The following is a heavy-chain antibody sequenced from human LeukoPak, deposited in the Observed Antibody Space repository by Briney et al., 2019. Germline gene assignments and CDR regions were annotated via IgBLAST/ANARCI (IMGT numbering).Heavy chain of an antibody. Sequence: GGSLRLSCAASGFTFSTYGMHWVRQAPGKGLEWVGRMKSKPAGGTIDYAAPVKGRFTISRDDSKNTLYLQMNSLKTEDTAVYYCTTTYHYDSSGYSLYYWGQGTLVTVSS. D-gene: IGHD3-22*01. V-gene: IGHV3-15*01. CDR1: GFTFSTYG. CDR2: MKSKPAGGTI. J-gene: IGHJ4*02. CDR3: TTTYHYDSSGYSLYY.